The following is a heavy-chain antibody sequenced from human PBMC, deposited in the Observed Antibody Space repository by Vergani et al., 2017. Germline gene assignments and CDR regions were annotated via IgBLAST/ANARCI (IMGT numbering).Heavy chain of an antibody. Sequence: ELQLVESGGGLVQPGGSLRLSCAASGFTVSGNYMTWVRQAPGKGLEWVSHIYSGDETYYADSVKVRVTISRDTSKNTVHLQINNLRVEDTAVYYCARGNYYGSGTYVDAWGKGTMVTVSS. V-gene: IGHV3-66*02. CDR1: GFTVSGNY. CDR2: IYSGDET. D-gene: IGHD3-10*01. CDR3: ARGNYYGSGTYVDA. J-gene: IGHJ5*02.